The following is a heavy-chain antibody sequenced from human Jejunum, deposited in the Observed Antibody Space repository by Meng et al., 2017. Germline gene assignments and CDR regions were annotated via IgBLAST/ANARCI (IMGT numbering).Heavy chain of an antibody. CDR3: ARMDSAFHYFDY. J-gene: IGHJ4*02. CDR1: CGSISSDGYT. CDR2: IYHTGST. Sequence: QLQLQESGSGLVKPSQTLSLTCAVSCGSISSDGYTWSWIRQPPGKGREWIGYIYHTGSTYYNPSLKSRVTISVDRSKNQFSLNLSSVTAADTAVYYCARMDSAFHYFDYWGQGTLVTVSS. V-gene: IGHV4-30-2*01. D-gene: IGHD1-26*01.